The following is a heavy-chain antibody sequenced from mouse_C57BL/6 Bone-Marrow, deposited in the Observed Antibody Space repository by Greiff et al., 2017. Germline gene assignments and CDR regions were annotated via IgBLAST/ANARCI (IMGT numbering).Heavy chain of an antibody. CDR3: ASEAKDY. CDR2: IYPGGGYT. V-gene: IGHV1-82*01. CDR1: GYAFTSST. Sequence: QVQLQQSGPELVRPGASVKISCKASGYAFTSSTMHWLKQRPGQGLEWIGWIYPGGGYTKYNEKFKDKATLTADKSSSTAYMQLSSLTSEDSAVYYCASEAKDYWGQGTTPTVAS. J-gene: IGHJ2*01.